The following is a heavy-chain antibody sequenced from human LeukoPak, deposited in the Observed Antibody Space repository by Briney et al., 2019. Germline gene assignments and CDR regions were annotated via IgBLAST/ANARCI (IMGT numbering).Heavy chain of an antibody. CDR1: GYTFTSYY. Sequence: ASVKVSCKASGYTFTSYYMHWVRQAPGPGLEWMGIINPSGGSTSYAQKFQGRVTMTRDMSTSTVYMELSSLRSEDTAVYYCARGPEYAPSSSLYFDYWGQGTLVTVSS. CDR2: INPSGGST. V-gene: IGHV1-46*01. CDR3: ARGPEYAPSSSLYFDY. J-gene: IGHJ4*02. D-gene: IGHD2-2*01.